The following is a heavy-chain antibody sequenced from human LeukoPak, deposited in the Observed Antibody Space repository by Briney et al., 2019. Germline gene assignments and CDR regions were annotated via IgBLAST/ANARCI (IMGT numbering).Heavy chain of an antibody. J-gene: IGHJ4*02. CDR3: ARGSDSSSSPFDY. D-gene: IGHD6-6*01. Sequence: ASVTVSCKASGGTFSSYAISWVRQAPGQGLEWMGRIIPILGIANYAQKFQGRVTITADKSTSTAYMELSSLRSEDTAVYYCARGSDSSSSPFDYRGQGTLVTVSS. CDR2: IIPILGIA. V-gene: IGHV1-69*04. CDR1: GGTFSSYA.